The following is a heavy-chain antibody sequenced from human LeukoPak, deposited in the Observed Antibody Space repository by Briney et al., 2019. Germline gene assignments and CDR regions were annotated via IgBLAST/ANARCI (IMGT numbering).Heavy chain of an antibody. J-gene: IGHJ4*02. CDR2: ISRSGSTI. D-gene: IGHD4-23*01. CDR3: ARVPDYGGNPFDY. CDR1: GFTFSAYY. V-gene: IGHV3-11*04. Sequence: KPGGSLRLSCAASGFTFSAYYMTWIRPAPGKGLEWVSYISRSGSTIYYADSVKGRFTISRDNAKNSLYLQMNSLRAEDPAVYYCARVPDYGGNPFDYWGQGTLVTVSS.